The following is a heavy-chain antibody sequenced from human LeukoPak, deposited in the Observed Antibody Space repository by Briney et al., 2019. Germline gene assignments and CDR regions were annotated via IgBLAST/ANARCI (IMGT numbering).Heavy chain of an antibody. Sequence: PSETLSLTCTVSGGSISSYYWSWIRQPPGKGLEWIGYIYTSGSTNYNPSLKSRVTISVDTSKNQFSLKLSSVTAADTAVYYCARHIGLRWHLDWWGQGTLVTVSS. D-gene: IGHD4-23*01. CDR3: ARHIGLRWHLDW. V-gene: IGHV4-4*09. J-gene: IGHJ4*02. CDR1: GGSISSYY. CDR2: IYTSGST.